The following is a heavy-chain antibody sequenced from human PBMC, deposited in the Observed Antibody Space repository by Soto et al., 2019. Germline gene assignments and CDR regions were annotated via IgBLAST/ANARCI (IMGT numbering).Heavy chain of an antibody. CDR3: ARTAAAGNYYYGVDV. D-gene: IGHD6-13*01. V-gene: IGHV5-51*01. Sequence: PGESLKISCKGSGYSFTSYWIGWVRQMPGKGLEWMGIIYPGDSDTRYSPSFQGQVTISADKSISTAYLQWSSLKASDTAMYYCARTAAAGNYYYGVDVWGQGTTVTVSS. J-gene: IGHJ6*02. CDR2: IYPGDSDT. CDR1: GYSFTSYW.